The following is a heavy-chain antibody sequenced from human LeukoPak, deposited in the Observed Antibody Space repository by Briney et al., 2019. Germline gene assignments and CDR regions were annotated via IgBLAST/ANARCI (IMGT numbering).Heavy chain of an antibody. J-gene: IGHJ3*02. Sequence: GGSLRLSCAASGFTVSSNYMSWARQAPGKGLEWVSVIYSGGSTYYADSVKGRFTISRDNSKNTLYLQMNNLRAEDTAVYYCAREGVWAVAGTRNAFDIWGQGTMVTVSS. CDR3: AREGVWAVAGTRNAFDI. CDR1: GFTVSSNY. CDR2: IYSGGST. V-gene: IGHV3-53*01. D-gene: IGHD6-19*01.